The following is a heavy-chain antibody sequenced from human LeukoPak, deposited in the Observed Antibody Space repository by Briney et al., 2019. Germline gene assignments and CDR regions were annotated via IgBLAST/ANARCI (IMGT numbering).Heavy chain of an antibody. J-gene: IGHJ4*02. D-gene: IGHD3-9*01. Sequence: SETLSLTCTVSGGSISSYYWSWIRQPPGKGLEWIGYIYYSGSTNYNPSLKSRVTISVDTSKNQFSLKLSSVTAADTAVYYCARGYANWLLSDWSQGTLVTVSS. CDR2: IYYSGST. CDR1: GGSISSYY. CDR3: ARGYANWLLSD. V-gene: IGHV4-59*01.